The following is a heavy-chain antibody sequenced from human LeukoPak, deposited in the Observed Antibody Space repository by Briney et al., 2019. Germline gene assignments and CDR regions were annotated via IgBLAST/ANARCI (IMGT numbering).Heavy chain of an antibody. D-gene: IGHD1-1*01. V-gene: IGHV1-18*01. CDR3: ARCPTTGTTLRWFDP. CDR2: ISVYNGNT. J-gene: IGHJ5*02. Sequence: ASAKVSCKASGYTFTSYGISSVREAPRQGRERMGWISVYNGNTNYAQKLQGRVTMTTDTSTSTAYMELRSLRSDDTAVYYCARCPTTGTTLRWFDPWGQGTLVTVSS. CDR1: GYTFTSYG.